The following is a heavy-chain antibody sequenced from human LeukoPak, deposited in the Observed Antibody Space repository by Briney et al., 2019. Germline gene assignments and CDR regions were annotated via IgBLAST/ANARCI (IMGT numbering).Heavy chain of an antibody. CDR3: AKHSVLTGSGYAFDI. J-gene: IGHJ3*02. CDR1: GGSISNYY. CDR2: IHYSGGT. D-gene: IGHD3-9*01. V-gene: IGHV4-59*08. Sequence: LETLSLTRTVSGGSISNYYWSWIRQSPGKGLEWIGYIHYSGGTKYNPSLKSRVIISVDMSMNQFSLKLSSVTAADTAMYYCAKHSVLTGSGYAFDIWGQGTAVTVSS.